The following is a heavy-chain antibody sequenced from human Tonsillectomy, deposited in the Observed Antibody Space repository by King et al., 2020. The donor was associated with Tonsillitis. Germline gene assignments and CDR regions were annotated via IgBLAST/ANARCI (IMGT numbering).Heavy chain of an antibody. V-gene: IGHV4-39*01. CDR1: GASISSTDHY. CDR2: MYYGGTI. J-gene: IGHJ4*02. CDR3: ARYVSGSFDY. D-gene: IGHD1-26*01. Sequence: QLQESGPGVVKPSETLSLTCTVSGASISSTDHYWAWIRQPPGKGLEWIGYMYYGGTIFYNPSLKSRITISGGTSENRFSLKLSSVTAADTAVYFCARYVSGSFDYWGQGALVTVSS.